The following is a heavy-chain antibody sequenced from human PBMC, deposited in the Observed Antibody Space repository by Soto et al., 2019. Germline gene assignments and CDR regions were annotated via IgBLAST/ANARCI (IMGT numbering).Heavy chain of an antibody. D-gene: IGHD3-10*01. CDR1: GFTFSSYG. Sequence: QVQLVESGGGVVQPGRSLRLSCAASGFTFSSYGMHWFRQAPGKGLEWVAVISYDGSNKYYADSVKGRFTISRDNSKNTLYLQMNSLRAEDTAVYYCAKARFGEFLSYYFDYWGQGTLVTVSS. CDR2: ISYDGSNK. CDR3: AKARFGEFLSYYFDY. V-gene: IGHV3-30*18. J-gene: IGHJ4*02.